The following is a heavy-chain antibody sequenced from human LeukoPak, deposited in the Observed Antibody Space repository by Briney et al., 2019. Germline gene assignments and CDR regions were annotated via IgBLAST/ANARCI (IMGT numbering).Heavy chain of an antibody. CDR2: IYTSGST. CDR1: GGSISSGSYY. D-gene: IGHD5-18*01. J-gene: IGHJ4*02. CDR3: ARESYGNFDY. Sequence: PSETLSLTCTVSGGSISSGSYYWSWIRQPAGTGLEWIGRIYTSGSTNYNPSLKSRVTISVDTSKNQFSLKLSSVTAADTAVYYCARESYGNFDYWGQGTLVTVSS. V-gene: IGHV4-61*02.